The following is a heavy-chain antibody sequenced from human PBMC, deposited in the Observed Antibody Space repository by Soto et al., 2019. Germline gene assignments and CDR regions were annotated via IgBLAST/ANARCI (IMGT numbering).Heavy chain of an antibody. D-gene: IGHD3-3*01. CDR1: GFTFSRYS. CDR2: ISGSGSHI. Sequence: EVQLLESGGGLVKSGGSLRLSCSASGFTFSRYSLLWFRQAPGKGLEWVSSISGSGSHIFYADSLKGRFTVSRDNANDSLSLQMNSLTAEDTAVYYCARAAYYDSFADFSAGLPIDYWGQGAPVTV. J-gene: IGHJ4*02. CDR3: ARAAYYDSFADFSAGLPIDY. V-gene: IGHV3-21*02.